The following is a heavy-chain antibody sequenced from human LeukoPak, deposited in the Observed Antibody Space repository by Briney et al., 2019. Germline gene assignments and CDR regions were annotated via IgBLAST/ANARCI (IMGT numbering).Heavy chain of an antibody. CDR3: AKGGYSNGRYYYYYMDV. V-gene: IGHV3-23*01. J-gene: IGHJ6*03. CDR1: GFTFSSHG. CDR2: IIPSGHTT. D-gene: IGHD5-18*01. Sequence: GGSLRLSCVASGFTFSSHGMNWVRQAPGKGLEWVSGIIPSGHTTYYADSVRGRFTISRDNSRNTVYLQMNSLRAEDTAVYYCAKGGYSNGRYYYYYMDVWGEGTTVTVSS.